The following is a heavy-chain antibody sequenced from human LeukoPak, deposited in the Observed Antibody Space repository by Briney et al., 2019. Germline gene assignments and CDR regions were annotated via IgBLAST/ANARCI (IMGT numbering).Heavy chain of an antibody. Sequence: GGSLRLSCAASGFTFSSYGMHWVRQAPGKGLEWVAFIRYDGSNKYYADSVKGRFTISRDNSKNTLYLQMNSLRAEDTAVYYCANEGLYDLWSSRILAPDAFDIWGQGTMVTVSS. CDR1: GFTFSSYG. D-gene: IGHD3-3*01. CDR3: ANEGLYDLWSSRILAPDAFDI. V-gene: IGHV3-30*02. J-gene: IGHJ3*02. CDR2: IRYDGSNK.